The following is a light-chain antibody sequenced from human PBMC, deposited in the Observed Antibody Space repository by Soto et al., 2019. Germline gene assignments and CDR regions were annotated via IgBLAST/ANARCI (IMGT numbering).Light chain of an antibody. CDR3: QQYGSSPGT. CDR1: QSVSSS. CDR2: GAS. J-gene: IGKJ1*01. Sequence: EIVLTQSPATLSLSPGERATLSCRASQSVSSSLAWYQQKPGQAPRLLIYGASSRATGIPDRFSGSGSGTDFTLTISRLEPEDFAVYYCQQYGSSPGTFGQGTKVDIK. V-gene: IGKV3-20*01.